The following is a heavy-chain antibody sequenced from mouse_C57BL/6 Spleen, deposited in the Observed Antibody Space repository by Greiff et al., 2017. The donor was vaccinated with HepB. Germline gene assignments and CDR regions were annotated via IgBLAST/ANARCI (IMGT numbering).Heavy chain of an antibody. J-gene: IGHJ4*01. CDR3: ARWGTTVVGRSYAMDY. D-gene: IGHD1-1*01. V-gene: IGHV1-50*01. CDR2: IDPSDSYT. CDR1: GYTFTSYW. Sequence: QVQLKQPGAELVKPGASVKLSCKASGYTFTSYWMQWVKQRPGQGLEWIGEIDPSDSYTNYNQKFKGKATLTVDTSSSTAYMQLSSLTSEDSAVYYCARWGTTVVGRSYAMDYWGQGTSVTVSS.